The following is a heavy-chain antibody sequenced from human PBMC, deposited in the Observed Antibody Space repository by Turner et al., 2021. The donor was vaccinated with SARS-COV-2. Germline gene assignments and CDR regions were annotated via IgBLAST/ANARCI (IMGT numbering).Heavy chain of an antibody. CDR2: IYYIGTS. CDR3: ARVPYSGNYADGSFDL. V-gene: IGHV4-59*05. CDR1: GFIVSSNY. J-gene: IGHJ2*01. D-gene: IGHD4-4*01. Sequence: VQLVESGGGLIQPGGSLRPSCVASGFIVSSNYMSWVRQAPGKGLEWLGSIYYIGTSYDNPTLKSRVTISVDTSKSQFSLRLSSVTAADTAIYYCARVPYSGNYADGSFDLWGRGTLVTVSS.